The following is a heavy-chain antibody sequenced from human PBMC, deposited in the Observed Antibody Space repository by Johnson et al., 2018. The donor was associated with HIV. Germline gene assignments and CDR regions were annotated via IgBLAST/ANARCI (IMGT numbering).Heavy chain of an antibody. CDR1: GFTFSNAW. J-gene: IGHJ3*02. Sequence: VQLVESGGGLVKPGGSLRLSCAASGFTFSNAWMSWVRQAPGKGLEWVANIKQDGSEKYYVDSVKGRFTISRDNAKNSLYLQMNSLRAEDTAMYYCARGGCSSTSCYIPDAFDIWGQGTMVTVSS. D-gene: IGHD2-2*02. CDR2: IKQDGSEK. CDR3: ARGGCSSTSCYIPDAFDI. V-gene: IGHV3-7*05.